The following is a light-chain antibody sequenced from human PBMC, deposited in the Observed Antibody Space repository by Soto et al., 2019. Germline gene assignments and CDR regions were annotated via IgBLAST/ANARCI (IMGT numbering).Light chain of an antibody. V-gene: IGKV3-11*01. CDR3: QQRGNWPKT. J-gene: IGKJ1*01. CDR1: QSVSAY. CDR2: DAS. Sequence: EIVLTQSPATLSLSPGERATLSCRASQSVSAYLAWYQQKPDQAPRLLIYDASNRATGIPARFSGSGSGTDFTLTISSLEPEDFAVYYCQQRGNWPKTFGQGTKVDIK.